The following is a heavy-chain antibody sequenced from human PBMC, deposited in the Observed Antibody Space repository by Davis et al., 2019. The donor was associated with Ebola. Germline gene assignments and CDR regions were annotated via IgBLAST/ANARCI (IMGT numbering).Heavy chain of an antibody. Sequence: PGGSLRLSCAASGFTFSSYAMSWVRQAPGKGLEWVSAISGSGGATFYADSVKGRFTITRDNSKNTLYLQMNSLRAEDTAVYYCARDRRGSSGYYVLEYYFDYWGQGTLVTVSS. CDR3: ARDRRGSSGYYVLEYYFDY. CDR2: ISGSGGAT. J-gene: IGHJ4*02. CDR1: GFTFSSYA. V-gene: IGHV3-23*01. D-gene: IGHD3-22*01.